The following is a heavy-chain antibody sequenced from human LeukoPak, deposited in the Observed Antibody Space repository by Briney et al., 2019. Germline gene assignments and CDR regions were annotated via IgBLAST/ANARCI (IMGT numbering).Heavy chain of an antibody. V-gene: IGHV3-7*01. CDR1: GFTFSDYW. D-gene: IGHD3-22*01. CDR2: IKQDGSEK. Sequence: GGSLRLSCAASGFTFSDYWMAWVRQSPGKGLEWVANIKQDGSEKYYVDSVKGRFTISRDNAKNSLYLQMNSLRAEDTAVYYCARRADYYDSSGYTDYWGQGTLVTVSS. J-gene: IGHJ4*02. CDR3: ARRADYYDSSGYTDY.